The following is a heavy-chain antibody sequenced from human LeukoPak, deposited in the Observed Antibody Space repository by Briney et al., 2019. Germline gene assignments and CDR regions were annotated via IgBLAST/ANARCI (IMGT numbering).Heavy chain of an antibody. J-gene: IGHJ4*02. CDR3: ANRAPPSRSCSSWWDY. CDR1: GFTFSSYA. Sequence: GGSLRLSCAASGFTFSSYAMSWVRQAPGKGLEWVSAISGSGGSTYYADSVKGRFTISRDNSKNTLYLQMNSLRAEDTAVYYCANRAPPSRSCSSWWDYWGQGTLVTVSS. V-gene: IGHV3-23*01. CDR2: ISGSGGST. D-gene: IGHD6-13*01.